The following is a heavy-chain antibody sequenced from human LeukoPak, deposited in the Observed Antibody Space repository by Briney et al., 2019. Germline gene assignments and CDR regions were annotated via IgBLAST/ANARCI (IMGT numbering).Heavy chain of an antibody. CDR1: GYTFTSYG. J-gene: IGHJ6*02. V-gene: IGHV1-18*01. CDR2: ISAYNGNT. D-gene: IGHD5-18*01. Sequence: ASVKVSCKASGYTFTSYGISWVRQAPGQGLEWMGWISAYNGNTNYAQKLQGRVTMTTDTSTSTAYMELRSLRSDDTAVYYCARGVDMDTAMVLNYHYGMDVWGQGTTVTVSS. CDR3: ARGVDMDTAMVLNYHYGMDV.